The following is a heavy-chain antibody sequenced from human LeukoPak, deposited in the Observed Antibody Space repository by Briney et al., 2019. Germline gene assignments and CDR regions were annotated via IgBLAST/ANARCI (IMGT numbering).Heavy chain of an antibody. J-gene: IGHJ4*02. D-gene: IGHD1-26*01. Sequence: SETLSLTCAVSGYSISSGYYWGWIRQPPGKGLEWIGSIYHSGSTYYNPSLKSRATISVDTSKNQFSLKLSSVTAADTAVYYCARHRWELLYYFDYWGQGTLVTVSS. CDR1: GYSISSGYY. CDR3: ARHRWELLYYFDY. V-gene: IGHV4-38-2*01. CDR2: IYHSGST.